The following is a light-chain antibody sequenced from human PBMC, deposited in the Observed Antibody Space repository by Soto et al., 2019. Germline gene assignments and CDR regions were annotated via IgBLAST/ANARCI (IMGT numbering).Light chain of an antibody. V-gene: IGKV3-20*01. CDR3: QQYHSWPHT. CDR1: QSVISSY. J-gene: IGKJ2*01. CDR2: GAS. Sequence: EIVLTQSPGTLSLSPGERATLSCRASQSVISSYLAWFQPKPGQAPRLLIYGASSRATGFQDRFSGSGSGTEFTLSISSLQSDDFAIYHCQQYHSWPHTFGQGTKLEIK.